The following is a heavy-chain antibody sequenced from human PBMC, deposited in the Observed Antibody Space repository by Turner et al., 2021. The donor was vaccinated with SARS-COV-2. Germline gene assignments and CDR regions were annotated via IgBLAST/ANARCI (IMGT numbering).Heavy chain of an antibody. CDR2: ISISGSTI. J-gene: IGHJ6*02. V-gene: IGHV3-11*01. CDR3: ASPHEGYYGMDV. CDR1: GFTFSDYY. Sequence: QFQLVESGGALVKPGGSLVFPCAASGFTFSDYYMSWFRQAPGKGLEWVSYISISGSTIYYADSVKGRFTISRDNAKNSLYLQMNSLRAEDTAVYYCASPHEGYYGMDVWGQGTTVTVSS.